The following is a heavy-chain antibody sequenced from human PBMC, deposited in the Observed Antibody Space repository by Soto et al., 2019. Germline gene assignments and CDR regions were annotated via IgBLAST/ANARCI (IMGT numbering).Heavy chain of an antibody. J-gene: IGHJ4*02. CDR3: ARSLWFGELH. D-gene: IGHD3-10*01. CDR2: IYWDNDK. Sequence: QITLKESGPPLVKPTQTLTLTCSFSGFSLSTTGVGVGWIRQSPGKALEWLAIIYWDNDKRYSPSLKSRVTINKDTSKNQVVLTVTNMDPVDTGTYYCARSLWFGELHWGQGALVTVSS. CDR1: GFSLSTTGVG. V-gene: IGHV2-5*02.